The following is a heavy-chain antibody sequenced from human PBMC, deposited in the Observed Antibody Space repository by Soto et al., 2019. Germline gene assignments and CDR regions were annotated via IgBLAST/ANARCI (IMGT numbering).Heavy chain of an antibody. V-gene: IGHV4-34*01. CDR1: GGSFSGYY. CDR2: INHSGST. J-gene: IGHJ4*02. CDR3: ASDKITGLFDY. Sequence: SETQSLPCAVYGGSFSGYYWTWVRQPPGTGLEWIGEINHSGSTNYNPSLKSRVTISVDTSKNQFSLKLTSVTAADTAVYYCASDKITGLFDYWGQGTLVTVSS. D-gene: IGHD2-8*02.